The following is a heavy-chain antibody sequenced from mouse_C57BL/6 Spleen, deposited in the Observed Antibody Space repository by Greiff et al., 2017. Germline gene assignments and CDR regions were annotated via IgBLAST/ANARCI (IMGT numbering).Heavy chain of an antibody. D-gene: IGHD1-1*02. V-gene: IGHV1-82*01. CDR2: IYPGDGDT. J-gene: IGHJ3*01. Sequence: QVQLQQSGPELVKPGASVKISCKASGYAFSSSWMNWVKQRPGKGLEWIGRIYPGDGDTNYNGKFKGKATLTADKSSSTAYMQLSSLTSEDSAVYVCARLDYAAYWGQGTLVTVSA. CDR3: ARLDYAAY. CDR1: GYAFSSSW.